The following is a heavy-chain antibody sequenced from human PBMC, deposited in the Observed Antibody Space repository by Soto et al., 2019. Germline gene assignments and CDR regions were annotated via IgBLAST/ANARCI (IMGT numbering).Heavy chain of an antibody. Sequence: SETLSLTCAVYGGSFSGYYWSWIRQPPGKGLEWIGEINHSGSTNYSPSLKSRVTISVDTSKNQFSLKLSSVTAADTAVYYCARVLNSGGSLPGGYYYGMDVWGQGTTVTVSS. CDR3: ARVLNSGGSLPGGYYYGMDV. D-gene: IGHD2-15*01. J-gene: IGHJ6*02. CDR2: INHSGST. V-gene: IGHV4-34*01. CDR1: GGSFSGYY.